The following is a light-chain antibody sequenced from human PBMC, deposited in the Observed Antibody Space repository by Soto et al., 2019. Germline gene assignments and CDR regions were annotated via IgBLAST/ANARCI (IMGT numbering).Light chain of an antibody. V-gene: IGLV2-8*01. Sequence: QSALTQPPSAPGSPGQSVAISCTGTSSDVCGYNYVSWYQQHPGKAPKLIIYEVNKRPSGVPYRFSGSKSGNTASLTVSGLQAEDEAEYYCSSYAGSSNVFGTGTKLTVL. CDR1: SSDVCGYNY. J-gene: IGLJ1*01. CDR2: EVN. CDR3: SSYAGSSNV.